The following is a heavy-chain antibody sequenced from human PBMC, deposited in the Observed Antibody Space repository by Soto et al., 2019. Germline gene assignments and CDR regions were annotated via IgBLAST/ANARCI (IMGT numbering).Heavy chain of an antibody. Sequence: PSETLSLTCTVSGDSIGTTHSYWAWIRQSPGKGLEWIGNIHYSGSTYYMPSLRSRVTLSVDTSKNQFSLRLTSVTAEDTAVYYCARHEGNGNVWPLDYWGQGILVTVHS. D-gene: IGHD2-8*01. CDR1: GDSIGTTHSY. CDR2: IHYSGST. CDR3: ARHEGNGNVWPLDY. J-gene: IGHJ4*02. V-gene: IGHV4-39*01.